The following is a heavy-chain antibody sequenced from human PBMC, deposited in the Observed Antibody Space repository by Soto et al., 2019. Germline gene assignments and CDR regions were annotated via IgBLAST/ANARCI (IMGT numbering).Heavy chain of an antibody. J-gene: IGHJ5*02. CDR1: GGSIRVTDYF. CDR2: IYHSGST. CDR3: TRDSGWFDP. Sequence: LSLTCTVSGGSIRVTDYFWGWIRQPPGKALEWIASIYHSGSTYYSPSLKSRVTMSIDTSNNHFALTLNSVSAADTAVYFCTRDSGWFDPWGQGTLVTVSS. D-gene: IGHD7-27*01. V-gene: IGHV4-39*02.